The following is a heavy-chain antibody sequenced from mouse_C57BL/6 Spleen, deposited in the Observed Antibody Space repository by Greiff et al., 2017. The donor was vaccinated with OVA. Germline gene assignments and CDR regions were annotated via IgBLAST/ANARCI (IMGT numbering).Heavy chain of an antibody. CDR2: IYPGDGDT. Sequence: VKLMESGPELVKPGASVKISCKASGYAFSSSWMNWVKQRPGKGLEWIGRIYPGDGDTNYNGKFKGKATLTADKSSSTAYMQLSSLTSEDSAVYFCARAAQEGAMDYWGQGTSVTVSS. D-gene: IGHD3-2*02. CDR3: ARAAQEGAMDY. J-gene: IGHJ4*01. V-gene: IGHV1-82*01. CDR1: GYAFSSSW.